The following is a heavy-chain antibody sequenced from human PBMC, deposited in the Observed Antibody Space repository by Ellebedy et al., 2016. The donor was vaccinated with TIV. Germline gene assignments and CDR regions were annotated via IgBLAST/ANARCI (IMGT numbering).Heavy chain of an antibody. CDR2: INQSGRT. D-gene: IGHD6-19*01. CDR1: GGSFSGYY. CDR3: AEGRSGWYYFDY. Sequence: SETLSLTCAVYGGSFSGYYWSRIRQPPGKGLEWIGEINQSGRTNYNPSLDKGRVTISVDTSKNQFSLRLSSVTVADTAVYYCAEGRSGWYYFDYWGQGTPVTVSS. V-gene: IGHV4-34*01. J-gene: IGHJ4*02.